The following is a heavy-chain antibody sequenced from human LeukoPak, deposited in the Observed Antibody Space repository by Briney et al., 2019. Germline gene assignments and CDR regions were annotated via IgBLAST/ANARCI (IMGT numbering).Heavy chain of an antibody. D-gene: IGHD1-26*01. J-gene: IGHJ4*02. Sequence: GGSLRLSCAASGFTFSNYGMHWVRQAPGKGLEWVALISFDGSQKYYADSVKGRFTISRDNAKNSLYLQMNSLRAEDTAVYYCARGEDSGSYWGQGTLVTVSS. V-gene: IGHV3-30*02. CDR1: GFTFSNYG. CDR2: ISFDGSQK. CDR3: ARGEDSGSY.